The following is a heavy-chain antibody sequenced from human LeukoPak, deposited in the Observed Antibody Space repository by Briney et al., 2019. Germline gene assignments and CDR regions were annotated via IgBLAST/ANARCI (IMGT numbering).Heavy chain of an antibody. CDR1: GYTFTSYG. J-gene: IGHJ6*02. CDR3: ARLIYDSSVSGMDV. CDR2: ISAYNGNT. Sequence: ASVKVSCKASGYTFTSYGISWVRQAPGQGLEWMGWISAYNGNTNYAQKLQGRVTMTTDTSTSTAYMELRSLRSDDTAVYYCARLIYDSSVSGMDVWGQGTTVTVSS. D-gene: IGHD3-22*01. V-gene: IGHV1-18*01.